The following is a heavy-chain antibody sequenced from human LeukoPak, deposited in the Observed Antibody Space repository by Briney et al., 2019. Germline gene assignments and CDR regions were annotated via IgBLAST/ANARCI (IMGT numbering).Heavy chain of an antibody. CDR2: ISVYNGNT. Sequence: ASVKVSCKASGYTFADFGITWVRQAPGQGLEWMGWISVYNGNTNYAQNLQGRVTLTTDTSTSTAYMELRSLRSDDTALYYCARTCSSSSCYMVHWGQGTLVTVSS. V-gene: IGHV1-18*01. D-gene: IGHD2-2*02. J-gene: IGHJ4*02. CDR3: ARTCSSSSCYMVH. CDR1: GYTFADFG.